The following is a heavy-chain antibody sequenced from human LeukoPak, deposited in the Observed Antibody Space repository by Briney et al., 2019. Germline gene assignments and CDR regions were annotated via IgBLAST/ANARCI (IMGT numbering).Heavy chain of an antibody. V-gene: IGHV1-18*01. CDR1: GYTFTSYG. D-gene: IGHD5-24*01. Sequence: GASVKVSCKASGYTFTSYGISWVRQAPGQGLEWMGWISAYNGNTNYAQKLQGRVTITTDESTSTAYMELSSLRSEDTAVYYCASGWGLNGDGYTGQLDYWGQGTLVTVSS. J-gene: IGHJ4*02. CDR2: ISAYNGNT. CDR3: ASGWGLNGDGYTGQLDY.